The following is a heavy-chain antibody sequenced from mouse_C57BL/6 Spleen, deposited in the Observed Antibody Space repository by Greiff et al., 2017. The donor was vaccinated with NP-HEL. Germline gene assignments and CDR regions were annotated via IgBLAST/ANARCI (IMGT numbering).Heavy chain of an antibody. V-gene: IGHV1-63*01. Sequence: QVQLQQSGAELVRPGTSVKMSCKASGYTFTNYWIGWVKQRPGHGLEWIGDIYPGGGYTNYNEKFKGKATLTADKSSGTAYMQFSSLTSEDSAIYYCARKGGLLSLYAMDYWGQGTSVTVSS. CDR3: ARKGGLLSLYAMDY. J-gene: IGHJ4*01. CDR2: IYPGGGYT. CDR1: GYTFTNYW. D-gene: IGHD2-3*01.